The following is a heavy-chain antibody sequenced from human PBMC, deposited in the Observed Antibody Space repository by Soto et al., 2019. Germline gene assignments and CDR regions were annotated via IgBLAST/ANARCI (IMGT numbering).Heavy chain of an antibody. Sequence: PSETLSLTCTVSGGSISSSNWWSWVRQPPGKGLEGIGEIYHSGSTNYNPSLKNRVTISVDKSKNQFSLKLSSVTAADTAVYYCARHRSDFWFDPWGQGTLVTVSS. CDR3: ARHRSDFWFDP. V-gene: IGHV4-4*02. CDR2: IYHSGST. D-gene: IGHD2-15*01. CDR1: GGSISSSNW. J-gene: IGHJ5*02.